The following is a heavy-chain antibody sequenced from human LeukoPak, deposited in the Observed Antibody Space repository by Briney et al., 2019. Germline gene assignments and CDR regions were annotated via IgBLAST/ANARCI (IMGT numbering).Heavy chain of an antibody. Sequence: GPLSLSCAASGFPFDDYAMHWVRQAPGKGREWVAVISYDGSNKYYADSVKGRFTISRDNSKNTLYLQMNSLRAEDTAVYYCARDMIPQLLHAFDIWGQGTMVTVSS. CDR1: GFPFDDYA. V-gene: IGHV3-30-3*01. D-gene: IGHD2-2*01. CDR2: ISYDGSNK. J-gene: IGHJ3*02. CDR3: ARDMIPQLLHAFDI.